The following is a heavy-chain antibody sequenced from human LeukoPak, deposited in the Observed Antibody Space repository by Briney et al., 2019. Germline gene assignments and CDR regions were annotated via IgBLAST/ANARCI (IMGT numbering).Heavy chain of an antibody. Sequence: GGSLRLSCAASGFTFSSYGMHWVRQAPGKGLEWVAVISYDGINKYYADSVKGRFTSSRDNSKNTLYLQMNSLRAEDTAVYYCAKDRGTALRLGDYWGQGTLVTVSS. D-gene: IGHD2-21*02. CDR2: ISYDGINK. CDR3: AKDRGTALRLGDY. CDR1: GFTFSSYG. V-gene: IGHV3-30*18. J-gene: IGHJ4*02.